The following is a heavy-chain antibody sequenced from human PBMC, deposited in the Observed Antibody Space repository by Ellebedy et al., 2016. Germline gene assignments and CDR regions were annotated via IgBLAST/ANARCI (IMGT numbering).Heavy chain of an antibody. CDR3: AVDWSGRRFKADAFDV. J-gene: IGHJ3*01. D-gene: IGHD3-3*01. Sequence: ASVKVSXXVSGNTLTELPMHWVRQAPGKGLEWMGTIDPEDGETIYAQKFQGRVTMTEDTSTDTAYMELSSLRSEDTAVYYCAVDWSGRRFKADAFDVWGQGTMVTVSS. CDR2: IDPEDGET. CDR1: GNTLTELP. V-gene: IGHV1-24*01.